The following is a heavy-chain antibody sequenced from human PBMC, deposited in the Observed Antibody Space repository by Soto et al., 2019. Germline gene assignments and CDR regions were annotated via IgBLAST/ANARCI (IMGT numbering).Heavy chain of an antibody. CDR3: ASYHRVTNPDYYCMVV. Sequence: PSQTLSLTCAISGDSVSSNSAAWNWIRQSPSRGLEWLGRTYYRSKWYNDYAVSVKSRITINPDTSKNQFSLQLNSVTPEDTAVYYCASYHRVTNPDYYCMVVWCQGTTVTVSS. V-gene: IGHV6-1*01. J-gene: IGHJ6*02. CDR2: TYYRSKWYN. D-gene: IGHD4-17*01. CDR1: GDSVSSNSAA.